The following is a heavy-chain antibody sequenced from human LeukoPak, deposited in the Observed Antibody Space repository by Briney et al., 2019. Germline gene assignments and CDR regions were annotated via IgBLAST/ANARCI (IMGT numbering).Heavy chain of an antibody. CDR3: ARGRFKMATIGDY. Sequence: ASVKVSCKASGYTFTGYYMHWVRQAPGQGLEWMGWINPNSGGTNYAQKFQGRVTMTRDTSISTAYMELSRLRSDDTAVYYCARGRFKMATIGDYWGQGTLVTVSS. CDR2: INPNSGGT. J-gene: IGHJ4*02. CDR1: GYTFTGYY. D-gene: IGHD5-24*01. V-gene: IGHV1-2*02.